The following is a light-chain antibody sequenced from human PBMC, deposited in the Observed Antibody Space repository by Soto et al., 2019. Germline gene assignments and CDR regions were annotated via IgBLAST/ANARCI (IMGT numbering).Light chain of an antibody. V-gene: IGKV3-20*01. Sequence: RASQSVSNNYLAWYQQKPGQAPRLLIYGASNRATGIPDRSSGSGSGTDVTVPIIPLEPVDCAVYYCQQYGSAATFGLGTKVDIK. J-gene: IGKJ1*01. CDR2: GAS. CDR1: QSVSNNY. CDR3: QQYGSAAT.